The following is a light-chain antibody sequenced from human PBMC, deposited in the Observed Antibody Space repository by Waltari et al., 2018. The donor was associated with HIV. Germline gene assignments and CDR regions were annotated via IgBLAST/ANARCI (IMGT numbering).Light chain of an antibody. CDR2: AAS. J-gene: IGKJ3*01. CDR1: QGIRSY. CDR3: QQLDSYPLT. Sequence: DIQLTQSPSFLSASVGDRVTITCRASQGIRSYLAWYQQKPGKAPKFLIYAASTLQSGVPLRISGSGSGTEFTLTISSLQPEDSATYYCQQLDSYPLTFGPGTRVDI. V-gene: IGKV1-9*01.